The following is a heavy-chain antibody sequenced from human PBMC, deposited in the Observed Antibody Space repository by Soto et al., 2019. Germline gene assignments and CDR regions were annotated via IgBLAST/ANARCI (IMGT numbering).Heavy chain of an antibody. Sequence: SVKVSCKASGGTFSRYSITWVRQAPGHGLEWMGGIIPIFGTANYAQKFQGRVTITADESTSTAYMELSSLRSEDTAVYYCARVGYIAARHYYYYGMDVWGQGTTVTVSS. J-gene: IGHJ6*02. CDR3: ARVGYIAARHYYYYGMDV. CDR2: IIPIFGTA. CDR1: GGTFSRYS. D-gene: IGHD6-6*01. V-gene: IGHV1-69*13.